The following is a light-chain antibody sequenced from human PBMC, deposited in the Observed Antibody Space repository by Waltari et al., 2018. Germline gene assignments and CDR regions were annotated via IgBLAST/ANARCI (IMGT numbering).Light chain of an antibody. V-gene: IGLV1-40*01. CDR3: QSYDSSLRV. CDR2: GNS. J-gene: IGLJ1*01. Sequence: QSVLTQPPSVSGAPGQRITISCTGRSSNIGAGNDVHWYQQLPGTAPNLLIYGNSNRPYGVPERFSGSKSGTAASLASTGLQADDEADYSCQSYDSSLRVFGTGTKVTAL. CDR1: SSNIGAGND.